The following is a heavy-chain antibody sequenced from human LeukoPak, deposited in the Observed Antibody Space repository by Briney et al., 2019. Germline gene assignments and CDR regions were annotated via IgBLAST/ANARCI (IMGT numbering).Heavy chain of an antibody. CDR2: IIPIFGTA. CDR3: ATTSKGYSSGWYLYFDY. D-gene: IGHD6-19*01. J-gene: IGHJ4*02. V-gene: IGHV1-69*05. Sequence: SVKVSCKASGGTFSSYAISWVRQAPGQGLEWMGRIIPIFGTANYAQKFQGRVTITMDESTSTAYMELSSLRSEDTAVYYCATTSKGYSSGWYLYFDYWGQGTLVTVSS. CDR1: GGTFSSYA.